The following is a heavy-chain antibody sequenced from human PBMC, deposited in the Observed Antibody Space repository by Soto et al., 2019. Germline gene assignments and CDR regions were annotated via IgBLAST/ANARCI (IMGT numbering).Heavy chain of an antibody. V-gene: IGHV3-49*03. CDR2: IRSKAYGGTT. CDR3: TRYSSSWYYDAFDI. CDR1: GFTFGDYA. Sequence: GGSLRLSCTASGFTFGDYAMSWFRQAPGKGLEWVGFIRSKAYGGTTDYAASVKGRFTISRDDSKSIAYLQMNSLKTEDTAVYYCTRYSSSWYYDAFDIWGQGTMVTASS. J-gene: IGHJ3*02. D-gene: IGHD6-13*01.